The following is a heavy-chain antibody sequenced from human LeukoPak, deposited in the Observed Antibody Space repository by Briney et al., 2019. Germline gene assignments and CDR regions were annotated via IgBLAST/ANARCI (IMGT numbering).Heavy chain of an antibody. CDR3: AKDVRYGSGFVYYGMDV. D-gene: IGHD3-10*01. J-gene: IGHJ6*04. CDR2: ISYDGSNK. Sequence: GRSLRLSCAASGFTFSSYGMHWVRQAPGTGLEWVAVISYDGSNKYYADSVKGRFTISRDDSKNTLYLQMNSLRAEDTAVYYCAKDVRYGSGFVYYGMDVWGKGTTVTVSS. CDR1: GFTFSSYG. V-gene: IGHV3-30*18.